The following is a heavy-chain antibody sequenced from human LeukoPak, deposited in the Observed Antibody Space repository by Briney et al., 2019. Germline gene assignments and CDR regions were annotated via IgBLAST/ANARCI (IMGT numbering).Heavy chain of an antibody. CDR2: FDPEDGET. CDR1: GYTLTEIS. V-gene: IGHV1-24*01. D-gene: IGHD5-12*01. CDR3: AATYSGYDSFLDY. Sequence: ASVTVSCKVSGYTLTEISMHWLRQAPGKGLDWMGGFDPEDGETIYAQKFQGRVTMTEDTSTDTAYMELSSLRSEDTAVYYCAATYSGYDSFLDYWGQGTLVTVSS. J-gene: IGHJ4*02.